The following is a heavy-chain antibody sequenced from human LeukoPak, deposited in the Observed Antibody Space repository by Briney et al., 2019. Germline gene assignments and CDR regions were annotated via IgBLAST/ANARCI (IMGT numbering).Heavy chain of an antibody. V-gene: IGHV1-2*02. CDR3: ARGDTVVVPAAILDY. CDR2: INPNSGGT. D-gene: IGHD2-2*01. CDR1: GYTFTGYY. J-gene: IGHJ4*02. Sequence: ASVKVSCKASGYTFTGYYMHWVRQAPGQGLEWMGWINPNSGGTNYAQKFQGRVTMTRDTSISTAYMELSRLRSDDTAVYYRARGDTVVVPAAILDYWGQGTLVTVSS.